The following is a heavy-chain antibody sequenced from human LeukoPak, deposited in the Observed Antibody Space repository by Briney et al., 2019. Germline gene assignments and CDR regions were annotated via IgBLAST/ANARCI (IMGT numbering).Heavy chain of an antibody. D-gene: IGHD2-15*01. J-gene: IGHJ4*02. CDR3: AKDADIVVVVAADLFDY. V-gene: IGHV3-23*01. CDR1: GFTFSSYA. Sequence: GGSLRLSCAASGFTFSSYAMSWVRQAPGKGLEWVSAISGSGGSTYYADSVKGRFTISRDNSKNTLYLQVNSLRAEDTAVYYCAKDADIVVVVAADLFDYWGQGTLVTVSS. CDR2: ISGSGGST.